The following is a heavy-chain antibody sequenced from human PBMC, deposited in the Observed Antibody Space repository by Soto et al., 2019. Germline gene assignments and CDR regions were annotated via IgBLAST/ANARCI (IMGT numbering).Heavy chain of an antibody. CDR3: ARDGHDYNTYYFDY. D-gene: IGHD4-4*01. CDR1: GFTFDDYG. J-gene: IGHJ4*02. CDR2: INWNGGST. Sequence: GGSLRLSCAASGFTFDDYGMSWVRQAPGKGLEWVSGINWNGGSTGYADSVKGRFTISRDNAKNSLYLQMNSLRAEDTALYHCARDGHDYNTYYFDYSGQGTLVTVSS. V-gene: IGHV3-20*01.